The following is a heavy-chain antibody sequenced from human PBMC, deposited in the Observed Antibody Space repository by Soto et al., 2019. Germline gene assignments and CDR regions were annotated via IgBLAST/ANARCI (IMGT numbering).Heavy chain of an antibody. V-gene: IGHV4-39*01. J-gene: IGHJ4*02. CDR3: VSQPNRPMAGDY. Sequence: QLQESGPGLVKPSETLSLTCTVSGASISSPSYYGGWIRQSPGKGPEWIGSIYYSATTHYNPSLGSRVTLSVDTSNMQFSLDLTSVTASDTAIYYCVSQPNRPMAGDYWGQGTLVTVSS. CDR2: IYYSATT. D-gene: IGHD2-8*01. CDR1: GASISSPSYY.